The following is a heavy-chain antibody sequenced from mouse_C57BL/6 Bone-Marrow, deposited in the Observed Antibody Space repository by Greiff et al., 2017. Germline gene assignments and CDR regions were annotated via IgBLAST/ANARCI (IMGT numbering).Heavy chain of an antibody. V-gene: IGHV1-64*01. J-gene: IGHJ3*01. D-gene: IGHD2-4*01. Sequence: LQQPGAELVKPGASVKLSCKASGYTFTSYWMHWVKQRPGQGLEWIGMIHPNSGSTNYNEKFKSKATLTVDKSSSTAYMQLSSLTSEDSAVYYCARAQEPYDYDGRTWFAYWGQGTLVTVSA. CDR3: ARAQEPYDYDGRTWFAY. CDR1: GYTFTSYW. CDR2: IHPNSGST.